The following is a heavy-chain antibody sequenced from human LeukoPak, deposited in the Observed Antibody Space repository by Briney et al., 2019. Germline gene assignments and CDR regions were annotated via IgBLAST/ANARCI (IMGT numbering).Heavy chain of an antibody. D-gene: IGHD6-13*01. CDR3: ARDLAAAGTPFFDY. CDR2: INPNSGGT. V-gene: IGHV1-2*02. J-gene: IGHJ4*02. CDR1: GYTFTGYY. Sequence: GESLKVSCKASGYTFTGYYMHWVRQAPGQGLEWMGWINPNSGGTNYAQKFQGRVTMTRDTSISTAYMELSRLRSDDTAVYYCARDLAAAGTPFFDYWGQGTLVTVSS.